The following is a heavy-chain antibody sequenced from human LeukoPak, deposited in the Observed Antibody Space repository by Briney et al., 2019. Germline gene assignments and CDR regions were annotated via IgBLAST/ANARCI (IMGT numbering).Heavy chain of an antibody. V-gene: IGHV3-23*01. CDR2: ISGSGGST. Sequence: GGSLRLSCAASGFTFSSYAMSWVRQAPGKGLEWVSAISGSGGSTYYADSVKGRFTISGDNSKNTLYLQMNSLRAEDTAVYYCAKGSLEYYDYVWGSYAGFDYWGQGTLVTVSS. CDR3: AKGSLEYYDYVWGSYAGFDY. CDR1: GFTFSSYA. J-gene: IGHJ4*02. D-gene: IGHD3-16*01.